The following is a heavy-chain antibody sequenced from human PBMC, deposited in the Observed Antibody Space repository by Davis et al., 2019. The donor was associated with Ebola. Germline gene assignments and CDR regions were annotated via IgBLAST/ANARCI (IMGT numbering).Heavy chain of an antibody. V-gene: IGHV3-64D*06. CDR2: ISSNGGST. CDR1: GFTFSSYA. D-gene: IGHD2-2*01. J-gene: IGHJ4*02. CDR3: VIPMPRGGD. Sequence: GGSLRLSCSASGFTFSSYAMHWVRQAPGKGLESVSAISSNGGSTYYADSVKGRFIISRDNSKNTLYLQMSSLRAEDTAVYYCVIPMPRGGDWGQGTLVTVSS.